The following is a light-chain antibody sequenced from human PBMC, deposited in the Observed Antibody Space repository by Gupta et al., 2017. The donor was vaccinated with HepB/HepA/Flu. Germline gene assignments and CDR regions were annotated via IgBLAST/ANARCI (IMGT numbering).Light chain of an antibody. CDR1: SSDVGGYNY. CDR2: DVT. J-gene: IGLJ1*01. Sequence: QSALTQPPSASGSPGQSVTISCTGTSSDVGGYNYVSWYQLHPGKAPKLMIYDVTNRPSGVPGRFSGSKAGNTASLTVSGLQAEDEADYYCSSYAGSNNFVFGTGTKVTVL. V-gene: IGLV2-8*01. CDR3: SSYAGSNNFV.